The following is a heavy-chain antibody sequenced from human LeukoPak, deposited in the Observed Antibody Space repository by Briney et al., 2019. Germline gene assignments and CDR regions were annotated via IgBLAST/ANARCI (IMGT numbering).Heavy chain of an antibody. J-gene: IGHJ4*02. D-gene: IGHD6-13*01. Sequence: SETLSLTCTVSGGSISSYYWSWIRQPPEKGLEWIGYIFYSGGTNYNSSLKSRVTLSIDTSKNQFSLELTSVTAADTAVYYCARIGAAGTRYYFDYWSQGTLVTVSS. V-gene: IGHV4-59*01. CDR2: IFYSGGT. CDR3: ARIGAAGTRYYFDY. CDR1: GGSISSYY.